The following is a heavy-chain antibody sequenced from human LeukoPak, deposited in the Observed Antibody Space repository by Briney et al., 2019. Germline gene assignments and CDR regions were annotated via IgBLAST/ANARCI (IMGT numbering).Heavy chain of an antibody. CDR3: ARAPRLLDS. J-gene: IGHJ4*02. V-gene: IGHV4-4*09. D-gene: IGHD1-1*01. CDR2: IYNDIT. CDR1: GASITTYY. Sequence: SETLSLTCTVSGASITTYYWTWIRQAPGKGLEFIAYIYNDITNYNPSLKSRATISIDAFKTQVSLRLSSVTATDTAVYYCARAPRLLDSWGQGILVTVSS.